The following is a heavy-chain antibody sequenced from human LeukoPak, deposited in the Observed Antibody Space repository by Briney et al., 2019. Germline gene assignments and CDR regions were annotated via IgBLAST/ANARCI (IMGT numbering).Heavy chain of an antibody. D-gene: IGHD1-26*01. J-gene: IGHJ6*02. CDR3: AAPSGSFLGYYYGMDV. V-gene: IGHV1-24*01. CDR1: GYTLTDLS. Sequence: ASVKVSCKVSGYTLTDLSMHWVRQAPGKGLEWMGGFDPEDGETLYAQRFQGRVTMTKDTSTDTVYMELSSLKSEDTAVYYCAAPSGSFLGYYYGMDVWGQGTTVTVSS. CDR2: FDPEDGET.